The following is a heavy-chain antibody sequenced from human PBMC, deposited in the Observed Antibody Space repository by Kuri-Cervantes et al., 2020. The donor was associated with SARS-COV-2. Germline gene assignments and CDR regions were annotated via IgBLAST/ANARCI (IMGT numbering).Heavy chain of an antibody. Sequence: GESLKISCIAYGFSFRIYSMNWVRQAPGKGLEWISYVSPNSNTMYYADSVKGRFTISRDNSKNTLYLQMNSLRAEDTAVYYCARSPYDFWSGYYTGYYYYYGMDVWGQGTTVTVSS. CDR3: ARSPYDFWSGYYTGYYYYYGMDV. D-gene: IGHD3-3*01. V-gene: IGHV3-48*01. CDR2: VSPNSNTM. J-gene: IGHJ6*02. CDR1: GFSFRIYS.